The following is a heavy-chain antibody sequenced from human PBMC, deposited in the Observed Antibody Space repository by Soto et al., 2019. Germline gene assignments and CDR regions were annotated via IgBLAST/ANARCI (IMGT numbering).Heavy chain of an antibody. D-gene: IGHD3-10*01. CDR2: IYYSGST. Sequence: PSETLSLTCTVSGGSISSGGYYWSWIRQHPGKGLERIGYIYYSGSTYYNPSLKSRVTISVDTSKNQFSLKLSSVTAADTAVYYCARGTYYYGSGSYYQLSRHLPKGAFDIWGQGTMVTVSS. CDR1: GGSISSGGYY. V-gene: IGHV4-31*03. J-gene: IGHJ3*02. CDR3: ARGTYYYGSGSYYQLSRHLPKGAFDI.